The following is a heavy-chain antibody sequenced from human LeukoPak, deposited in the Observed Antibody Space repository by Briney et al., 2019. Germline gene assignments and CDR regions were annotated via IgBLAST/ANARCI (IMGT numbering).Heavy chain of an antibody. V-gene: IGHV4-59*01. J-gene: IGHJ4*02. D-gene: IGHD3-3*01. CDR2: IYYSGST. Sequence: SETLSLTCTVPGGSISSYYWSWIRQPPGEGLEWIGYIYYSGSTNYNPSLKSLVTISVDTSKNQFSLKLSSVTAADTAVYYCATYDFWSGYYILDYWGQGTLVTVSS. CDR1: GGSISSYY. CDR3: ATYDFWSGYYILDY.